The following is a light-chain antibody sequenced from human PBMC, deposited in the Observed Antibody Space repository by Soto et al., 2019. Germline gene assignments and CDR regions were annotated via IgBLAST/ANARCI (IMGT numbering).Light chain of an antibody. CDR3: QQYGSSPRT. V-gene: IGKV3-20*01. Sequence: EIVLTQSPGTLSLSPGERAALSCRASQSLNNNFLGWHQQKPGQAPRLLIYAASSRATGIPDRFSGRGSGTDFTLTITRLEPEDFAVYYCQQYGSSPRTFGQGTKVEIK. CDR2: AAS. CDR1: QSLNNNF. J-gene: IGKJ1*01.